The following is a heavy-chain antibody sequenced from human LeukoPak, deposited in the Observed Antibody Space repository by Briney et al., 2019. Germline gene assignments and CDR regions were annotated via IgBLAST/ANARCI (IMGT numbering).Heavy chain of an antibody. V-gene: IGHV3-21*04. CDR3: ARDRWGYSYGGD. Sequence: GGSLRLSCAASGFTFSSYSMNWVRQAPGKGLEWVSSISSSSSYIYYADSVKGRFTISRDNAKNSLYLQMNSLIAEDTAVYYCARDRWGYSYGGDWGQGTLVTVSS. CDR1: GFTFSSYS. D-gene: IGHD5-18*01. CDR2: ISSSSSYI. J-gene: IGHJ4*02.